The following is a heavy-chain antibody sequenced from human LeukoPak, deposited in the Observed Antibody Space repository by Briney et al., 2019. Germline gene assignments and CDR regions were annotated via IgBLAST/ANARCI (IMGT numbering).Heavy chain of an antibody. D-gene: IGHD6-13*01. V-gene: IGHV1-2*04. CDR1: GYTFTGYY. CDR2: INPNSGGT. CDR3: ARERGIAAAGYYYYYGMDV. J-gene: IGHJ6*02. Sequence: ASVKVSCKASGYTFTGYYMHWVRQAPGQGLEWMGWINPNSGGTNYAQKFQSWVTMTRDTSISTAYMELSRLRSDDTAVYYCARERGIAAAGYYYYYGMDVWGQGTTVTVSS.